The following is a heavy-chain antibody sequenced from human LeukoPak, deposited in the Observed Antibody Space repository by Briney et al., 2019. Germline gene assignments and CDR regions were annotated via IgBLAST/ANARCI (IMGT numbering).Heavy chain of an antibody. D-gene: IGHD3-10*01. CDR1: GFTFSSYG. V-gene: IGHV3-30*18. CDR2: ISYDGSNK. CDR3: AKNYYDSGSLYYFDY. Sequence: GGSLRLSCAASGFTFSSYGMHWVRQAPGKGLEWVAVISYDGSNKYYADSVKGRFTISRDNSKNTLYLQMNSLRAEDTAVYYCAKNYYDSGSLYYFDYWGQGTLVTVSS. J-gene: IGHJ4*02.